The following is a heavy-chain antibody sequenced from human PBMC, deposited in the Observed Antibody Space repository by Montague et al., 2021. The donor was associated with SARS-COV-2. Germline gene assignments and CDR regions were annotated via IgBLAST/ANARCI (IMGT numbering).Heavy chain of an antibody. CDR1: GGSISSSSYY. CDR2: IYYSGST. V-gene: IGHV4-39*01. CDR3: ARQENSSGWFKPDAFDI. J-gene: IGHJ3*02. Sequence: SDTLSLTCTVSGGSISSSSYYWGWIRQPPGKGLEWIGSIYYSGSTYYNPSLKSRVTISVDTSKNQFSLKLSSVTAADTAVYYCARQENSSGWFKPDAFDIWGQGTMVTVSS. D-gene: IGHD6-19*01.